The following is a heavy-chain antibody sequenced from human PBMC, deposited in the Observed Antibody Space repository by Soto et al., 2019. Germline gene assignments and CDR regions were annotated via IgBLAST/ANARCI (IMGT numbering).Heavy chain of an antibody. CDR3: AREWYGAVAGTHWYFDL. CDR1: GFTFSSYA. D-gene: IGHD6-19*01. CDR2: ISYDGSNK. V-gene: IGHV3-30-3*01. Sequence: QVQLVESGGGVVQPGRSLRLSCAASGFTFSSYAMHWVRQAPGKGLEWVAVISYDGSNKYYADSVKGRFTISRDNSKNTLYLQMNSLRAEDTAVYYCAREWYGAVAGTHWYFDLWGRGTLVTVSS. J-gene: IGHJ2*01.